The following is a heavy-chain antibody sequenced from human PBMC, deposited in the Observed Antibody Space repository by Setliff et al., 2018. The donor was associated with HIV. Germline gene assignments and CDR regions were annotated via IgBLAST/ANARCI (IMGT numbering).Heavy chain of an antibody. Sequence: GGSLRLSCAASGFAFSGHQMSWVRQAPGKGLEWVAKIKQDGSDKYYVDSLKGRFAISRDNAKNSLYLQMNSLRAEDTAVYYCAKTYYYDSSGYYYFDSWGQGTLVTVSS. J-gene: IGHJ4*02. CDR2: IKQDGSDK. CDR1: GFAFSGHQ. CDR3: AKTYYYDSSGYYYFDS. D-gene: IGHD3-22*01. V-gene: IGHV3-7*03.